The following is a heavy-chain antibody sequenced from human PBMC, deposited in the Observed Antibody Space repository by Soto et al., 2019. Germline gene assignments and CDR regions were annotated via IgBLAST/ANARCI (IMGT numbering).Heavy chain of an antibody. V-gene: IGHV1-69*13. D-gene: IGHD3-3*01. Sequence: SVKVSCKASGGTFSSYAISWVRQAPGQGLEWMGGIIPIFGTANYAQKFQGRVTITADESTSTAYMELSSLRSEDTAVYYCAGAGYDFWSGYPYYYYYGMDVWGQGTTVTVSS. CDR3: AGAGYDFWSGYPYYYYYGMDV. CDR2: IIPIFGTA. J-gene: IGHJ6*02. CDR1: GGTFSSYA.